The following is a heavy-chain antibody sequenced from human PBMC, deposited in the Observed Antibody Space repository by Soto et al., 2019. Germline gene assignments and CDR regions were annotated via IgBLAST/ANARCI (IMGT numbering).Heavy chain of an antibody. J-gene: IGHJ3*02. CDR3: ARRTVTTLNDAFDI. CDR2: IYYSGST. D-gene: IGHD4-17*01. V-gene: IGHV4-39*01. Sequence: TLSLTCTVCGGSISSSSYYWGWIRQPPGKGLEWIGSIYYSGSTYYNPSLKSRVTISVDTSKNQFSLKLSSVTAADTAVYYCARRTVTTLNDAFDIWGQGTMVTVSS. CDR1: GGSISSSSYY.